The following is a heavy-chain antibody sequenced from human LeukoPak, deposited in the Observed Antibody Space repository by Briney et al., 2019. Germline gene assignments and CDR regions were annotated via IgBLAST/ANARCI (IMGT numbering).Heavy chain of an antibody. CDR1: GYTFTGYY. CDR3: ARGSSSYYYDSSGSPPTGY. Sequence: ASVKVSCKASGYTFTGYYMHWVRQAPGQGLEWMGWINSISGGTHYAQKFQGRVTMTRNTSISTAYMELSSLRSEDTAVYYCARGSSSYYYDSSGSPPTGYWGQGTLVTVSS. J-gene: IGHJ4*02. V-gene: IGHV1-2*02. D-gene: IGHD3-22*01. CDR2: INSISGGT.